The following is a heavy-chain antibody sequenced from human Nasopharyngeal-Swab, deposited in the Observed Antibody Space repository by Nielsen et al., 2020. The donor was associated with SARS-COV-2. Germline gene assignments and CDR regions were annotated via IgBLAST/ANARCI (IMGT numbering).Heavy chain of an antibody. D-gene: IGHD6-13*01. V-gene: IGHV3-30*03. Sequence: GESLKISCAASGFTFSSYGMHWVRQAPGKGLEWVAVISYDGSNKHYADSVKGRFTISRDNSKNTLYLQMNSLRAEDTAVYCCARVFAAGLDYWGQGTLVTVSS. CDR1: GFTFSSYG. CDR2: ISYDGSNK. J-gene: IGHJ4*02. CDR3: ARVFAAGLDY.